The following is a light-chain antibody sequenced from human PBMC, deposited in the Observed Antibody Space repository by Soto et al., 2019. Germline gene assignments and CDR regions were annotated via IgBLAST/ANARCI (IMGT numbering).Light chain of an antibody. CDR1: QSVSSSY. CDR3: QQYGNPPPNA. V-gene: IGKV3-20*01. CDR2: GAS. Sequence: EIVLTQSPGTLSLSPGERATLSCRASQSVSSSYLAWYQQKPGQAPRVLIHGASSRATGIPDRFSGSGSGTDSTLTISRPAPEDFAVYFCQQYGNPPPNALGKGTKVEIK. J-gene: IGKJ2*01.